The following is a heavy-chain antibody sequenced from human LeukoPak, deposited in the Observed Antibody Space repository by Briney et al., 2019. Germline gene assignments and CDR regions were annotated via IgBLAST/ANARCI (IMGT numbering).Heavy chain of an antibody. CDR1: GLTVSSYS. CDR3: ARGGGLDV. J-gene: IGHJ6*02. Sequence: GGSLRLSCVASGLTVSSYSMNWVRQAPGKGLEWVASINHNGNVNYYVDSVKGRFTISRDNAKNSLYLQMSNLRAEDTAVYFCARGGGLDVWGQGATVTVSS. CDR2: INHNGNVN. V-gene: IGHV3-7*03. D-gene: IGHD3-16*01.